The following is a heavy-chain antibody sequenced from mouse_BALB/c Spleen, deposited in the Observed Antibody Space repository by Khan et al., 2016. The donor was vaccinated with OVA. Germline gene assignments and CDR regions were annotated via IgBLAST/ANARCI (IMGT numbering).Heavy chain of an antibody. J-gene: IGHJ3*01. CDR3: ARNSYMYDFTY. D-gene: IGHD2-14*01. Sequence: QVQLKESGPGLVQPSQSLSITCRVSGFSLTTYGVHWVRQSPGKGLEWLGVIRSGGNTDYNAAFISRLSITKDNSKSQVFFKMDSLQVDDTGVYYCARNSYMYDFTYWGQGTLVTVSA. CDR2: IRSGGNT. CDR1: GFSLTTYG. V-gene: IGHV2-2*01.